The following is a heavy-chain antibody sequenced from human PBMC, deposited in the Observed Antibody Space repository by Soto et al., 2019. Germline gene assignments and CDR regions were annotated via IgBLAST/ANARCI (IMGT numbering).Heavy chain of an antibody. V-gene: IGHV3-23*01. D-gene: IGHD1-26*01. Sequence: PGGSLRLSCAASGFTFSSYAMNWVRQAPGKGLEWVSGITGSGAGSYYSDSVKGRFTISRDNSKNTLYLQMNSLRAEDTAVYYCARTLIYDRGSYPGPYAFDIWGQGTMVTVSS. CDR2: ITGSGAGS. CDR3: ARTLIYDRGSYPGPYAFDI. CDR1: GFTFSSYA. J-gene: IGHJ3*02.